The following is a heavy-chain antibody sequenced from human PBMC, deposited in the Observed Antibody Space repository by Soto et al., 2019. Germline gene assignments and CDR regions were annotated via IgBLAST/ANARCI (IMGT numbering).Heavy chain of an antibody. CDR2: INAGNGNT. V-gene: IGHV1-3*01. CDR1: GYTFTSYA. Sequence: ASVKVSCKASGYTFTSYAMHWVRQAPGQRLEWMGWINAGNGNTKYSQKFQGRVTITRDTSASTAYMELSSLRSEDTAVYYCARGGYCSGGSCYRGNWFDPWGQGTLVTVSS. D-gene: IGHD2-15*01. CDR3: ARGGYCSGGSCYRGNWFDP. J-gene: IGHJ5*02.